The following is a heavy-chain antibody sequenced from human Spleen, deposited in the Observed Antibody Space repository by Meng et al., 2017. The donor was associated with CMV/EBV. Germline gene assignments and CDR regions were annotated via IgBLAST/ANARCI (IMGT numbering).Heavy chain of an antibody. D-gene: IGHD2-2*01. CDR2: IKQDGSEK. CDR3: AKGYCTSSSCWGPNNYFDY. J-gene: IGHJ4*02. V-gene: IGHV3-7*01. CDR1: GVTFGDYL. Sequence: GGSLRLSCTVSGVTFGDYLMICVRQAPGKGLEWVANIKQDGSEKYYVDSVKGRFTISRDNAKNSLYLQVNSLRAEDTAVYYCAKGYCTSSSCWGPNNYFDYWGQGTLVTVSS.